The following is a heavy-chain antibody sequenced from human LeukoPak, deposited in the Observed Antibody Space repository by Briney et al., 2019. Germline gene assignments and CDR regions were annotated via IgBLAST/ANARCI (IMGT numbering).Heavy chain of an antibody. CDR2: ISWNSGSI. CDR3: AKDGSSSWKFGDVFDY. D-gene: IGHD6-13*01. CDR1: GFTLDDYA. V-gene: IGHV3-9*01. J-gene: IGHJ4*02. Sequence: SLRLSCAASGFTLDDYAMHWVRQAPGKGLEWVSGISWNSGSIGYADSVKGRFTISKDNAKNSLYLQMNSLRAEDTALYYRAKDGSSSWKFGDVFDYWGQGTLVTVSS.